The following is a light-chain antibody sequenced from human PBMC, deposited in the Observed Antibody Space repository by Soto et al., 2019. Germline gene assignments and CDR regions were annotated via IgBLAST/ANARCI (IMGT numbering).Light chain of an antibody. Sequence: QSALTQPASVSGSPGQSITFSCTGTSSDVGTYSLVSWYQHHPGEAPKVIIYEGYKRPSGVSNRFSGSRSGNAVSLTISGLQAEDEADYYCCSFAGRDTLLFGGGTQLTVL. V-gene: IGLV2-23*01. CDR2: EGY. J-gene: IGLJ2*01. CDR1: SSDVGTYSL. CDR3: CSFAGRDTLL.